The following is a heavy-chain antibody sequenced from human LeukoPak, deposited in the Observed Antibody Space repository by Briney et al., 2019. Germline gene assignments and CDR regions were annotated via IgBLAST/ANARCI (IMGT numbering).Heavy chain of an antibody. V-gene: IGHV3-21*01. D-gene: IGHD2-15*01. J-gene: IGHJ3*02. CDR1: GFTFSSYS. Sequence: PGGSLRLSCAASGFTFSSYSMNWVRQAPGKGLEWVSSISSSSGYIYYADSVKGRFTISRDNAKNSLYLQMNSLRAEDTAVYYCARAGCSGDSCYKTTFDIWGQGTMVTVSA. CDR3: ARAGCSGDSCYKTTFDI. CDR2: ISSSSGYI.